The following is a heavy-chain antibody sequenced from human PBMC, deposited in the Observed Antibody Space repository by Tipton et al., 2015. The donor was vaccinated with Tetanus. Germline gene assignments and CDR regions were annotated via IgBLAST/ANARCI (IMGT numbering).Heavy chain of an antibody. V-gene: IGHV4-34*01. CDR2: ISASGST. CDR3: ARRSYCTSTRCFDAFDL. J-gene: IGHJ3*01. CDR1: GESFSGHY. Sequence: LRLSCAVSGESFSGHYWSWIRQAPGKGLEWVGEISASGSTNYNPSLESRITMSVDTTKKRISLRLASLMAADTAVYFCARRSYCTSTRCFDAFDLWGPGTRVTVSS. D-gene: IGHD2-8*01.